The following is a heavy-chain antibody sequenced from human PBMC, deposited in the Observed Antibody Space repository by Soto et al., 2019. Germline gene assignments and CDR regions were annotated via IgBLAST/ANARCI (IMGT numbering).Heavy chain of an antibody. V-gene: IGHV3-48*03. D-gene: IGHD2-15*01. CDR1: GFTFSSYE. CDR2: ISSSGSTI. CDR3: ARGSQRGLLPDL. J-gene: IGHJ4*02. Sequence: GGSLRLSCAASGFTFSSYEMNWVRQAPGKGLEWVSYISSSGSTIYYADSVKGRFTISRDNAKNSLYLQMNSLRAKDTAVYYCARGSQRGLLPDLWGQGTLVTVSS.